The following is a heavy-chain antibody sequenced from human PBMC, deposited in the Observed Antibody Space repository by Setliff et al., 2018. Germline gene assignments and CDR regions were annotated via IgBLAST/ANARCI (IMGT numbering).Heavy chain of an antibody. CDR3: ARDLLRLYSGYEGAFDI. V-gene: IGHV1-69*13. D-gene: IGHD5-12*01. J-gene: IGHJ3*02. Sequence: GASVKVSCKASGGTFSSYAISWVRQAPGQGLEWMGGIIPIFGTANYAQKFQGRVTITADESTSTAYMELSSLRSEDTAVYYCARDLLRLYSGYEGAFDIWGQGTMVTVSS. CDR2: IIPIFGTA. CDR1: GGTFSSYA.